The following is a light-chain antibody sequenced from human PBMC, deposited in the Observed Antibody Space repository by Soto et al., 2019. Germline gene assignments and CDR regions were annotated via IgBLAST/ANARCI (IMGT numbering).Light chain of an antibody. CDR1: RDMSNE. CDR3: QQYDNLPIT. J-gene: IGKJ5*01. V-gene: IGKV1-33*01. Sequence: DIQMTQSPSSLSASVGDRVTITCQASRDMSNEVNWYQQKPGKVPKLLIYDASNLETGVPSRFSGSGSGTDFTFTISSLQPEDIATYYCQQYDNLPITFGQGTRLEIK. CDR2: DAS.